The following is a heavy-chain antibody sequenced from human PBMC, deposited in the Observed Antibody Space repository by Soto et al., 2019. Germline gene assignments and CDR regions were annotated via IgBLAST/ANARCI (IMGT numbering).Heavy chain of an antibody. J-gene: IGHJ5*02. CDR2: ISSGAAYI. CDR1: TFSLYS. CDR3: TRDEGGSYDSWFHP. Sequence: EVQVVESGGGLVKPGGSLTLSCNFTFSLYSMIWVRQAPGEGLEWVASISSGAAYIKYADSVQGRFTISRDNAKSSVSLQMSSLRVEDTAVYFCTRDEGGSYDSWFHPWGQGTQVTVSA. V-gene: IGHV3-21*01. D-gene: IGHD1-26*01.